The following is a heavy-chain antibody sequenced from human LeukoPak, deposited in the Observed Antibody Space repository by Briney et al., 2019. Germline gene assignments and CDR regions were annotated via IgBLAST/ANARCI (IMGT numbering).Heavy chain of an antibody. D-gene: IGHD5-12*01. J-gene: IGHJ4*02. CDR3: ARGRRGYSGDDFNY. V-gene: IGHV4-34*01. Sequence: AETLSLTCAVYGGSFSGYYWSWIRQPPGKGLEWIGEINHSGSTNYNPTLKSRVTISVDTSKNQFSLKVSSVTAADTAVYYCARGRRGYSGDDFNYWGQGTVVTVFS. CDR2: INHSGST. CDR1: GGSFSGYY.